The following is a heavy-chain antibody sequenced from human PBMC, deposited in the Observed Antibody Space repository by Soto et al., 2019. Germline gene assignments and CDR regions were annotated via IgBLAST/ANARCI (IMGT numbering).Heavy chain of an antibody. D-gene: IGHD3-16*01. V-gene: IGHV4-31*03. Sequence: SETLSLTCTVSGGSISSGGYYWSWIRQHPGKGLEWIGYIYYSGSTYYNPSLKSRVTISVDTSKNQFSLKLSSVTAADTAVYYCARDTPVYDYYYYYYMDVWGKGTTVTVSS. CDR2: IYYSGST. CDR3: ARDTPVYDYYYYYYMDV. CDR1: GGSISSGGYY. J-gene: IGHJ6*03.